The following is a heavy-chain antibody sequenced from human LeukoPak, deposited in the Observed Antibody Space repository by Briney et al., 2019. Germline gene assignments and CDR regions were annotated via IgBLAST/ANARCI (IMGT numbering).Heavy chain of an antibody. CDR1: GFTFSSYA. J-gene: IGHJ4*02. V-gene: IGHV3-23*01. D-gene: IGHD2-2*01. CDR2: ICCSGGST. Sequence: GGSLRLSCAASGFTFSSYAMSWIRQAPGKGLEWVSSICCSGGSTYYADSVKGRFTISRDNSKNTLYLQMNSLRAEATAVYYFAKDGCSSTSCYSIDYWGQGALVTVSS. CDR3: AKDGCSSTSCYSIDY.